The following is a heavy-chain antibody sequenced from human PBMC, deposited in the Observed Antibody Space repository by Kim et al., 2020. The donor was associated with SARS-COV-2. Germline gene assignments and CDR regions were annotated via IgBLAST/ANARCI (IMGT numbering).Heavy chain of an antibody. Sequence: GESLKISCKGSGYSFTSYWIGWVRQMPGKGLEWMGIIYPGDSETRYSPSFQGQVTISADKSISTAYLQWSSLKASDTAMYYCARLGLQQLVSSYVDYWGQGTLVTVSS. CDR2: IYPGDSET. D-gene: IGHD6-13*01. CDR1: GYSFTSYW. J-gene: IGHJ4*02. CDR3: ARLGLQQLVSSYVDY. V-gene: IGHV5-51*01.